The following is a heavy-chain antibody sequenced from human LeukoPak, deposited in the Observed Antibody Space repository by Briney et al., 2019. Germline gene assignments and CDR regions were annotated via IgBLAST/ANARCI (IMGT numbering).Heavy chain of an antibody. CDR2: IYYTGAA. D-gene: IGHD4-17*01. CDR3: AKFATVTVPNWLDF. CDR1: GGSISGYF. J-gene: IGHJ5*01. Sequence: SETLSLTCTVSGGSISGYFWSWIRQPPGEGLQFIGYIYYTGAASYNPSLNSRVSMSVDTSKNQFSLKVSSVTAADTAVYYCAKFATVTVPNWLDFWGQGILVTVSS. V-gene: IGHV4-59*01.